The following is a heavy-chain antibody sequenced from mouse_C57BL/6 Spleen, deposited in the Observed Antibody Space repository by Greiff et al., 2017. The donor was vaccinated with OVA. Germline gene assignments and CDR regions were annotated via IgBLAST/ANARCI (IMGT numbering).Heavy chain of an antibody. CDR3: AREGFDV. CDR1: GFTFSSYG. J-gene: IGHJ1*03. V-gene: IGHV5-6*01. CDR2: ISSGGSYT. Sequence: EVMLVESGGDLVKPGGSLKLSCAASGFTFSSYGMSWVRQTPDKRLEWVATISSGGSYTYYPDSVRGRFTNSRDNAKNTLYLQMSSLKSEDTARYYCAREGFDVWGTGTTVTVSS.